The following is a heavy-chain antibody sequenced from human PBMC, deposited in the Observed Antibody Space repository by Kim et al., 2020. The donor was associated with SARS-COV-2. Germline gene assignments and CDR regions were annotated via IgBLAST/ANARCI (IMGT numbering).Heavy chain of an antibody. Sequence: GGSLRLSCAASGFTFSDFAMHWVRRAPGKGLEWVALLWNDGSNKNYADSVQGRFTISRDNSKNTLFLQMNSLRADDTALYYCARGERRVGYSYYYGLDVWGHGNSVTVSS. CDR3: ARGERRVGYSYYYGLDV. V-gene: IGHV3-33*01. D-gene: IGHD1-26*01. CDR1: GFTFSDFA. J-gene: IGHJ6*02. CDR2: LWNDGSNK.